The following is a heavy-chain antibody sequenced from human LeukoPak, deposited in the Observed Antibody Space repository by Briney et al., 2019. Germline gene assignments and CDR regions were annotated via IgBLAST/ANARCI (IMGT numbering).Heavy chain of an antibody. CDR2: ISQDVNNK. J-gene: IGHJ3*02. CDR1: GFTFSNFV. Sequence: GGSLRLSCAASGFTFSNFVIHWVRQAPDKELEWVAGISQDVNNKYYVDSVKGRFTTSRDNSKNTLYLQMNTLRPEDTAVYYCAREFDAFDIWGQGTMVTVSS. CDR3: AREFDAFDI. V-gene: IGHV3-30*03.